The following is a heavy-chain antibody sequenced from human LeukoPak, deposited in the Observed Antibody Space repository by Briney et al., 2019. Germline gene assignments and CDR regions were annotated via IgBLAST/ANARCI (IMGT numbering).Heavy chain of an antibody. CDR3: ARADIVVVPGAVLNAFDI. CDR2: IYTSGST. Sequence: SQTLSLTCTVSGGSISSGSYYWSWIRQPAGKGLEWIGRIYTSGSTNYNPSLKSRVTISIDTSKNQFSLKLSSVTAADTAVYYCARADIVVVPGAVLNAFDIWGQGTMVTVSS. J-gene: IGHJ3*02. V-gene: IGHV4-61*02. D-gene: IGHD2-2*01. CDR1: GGSISSGSYY.